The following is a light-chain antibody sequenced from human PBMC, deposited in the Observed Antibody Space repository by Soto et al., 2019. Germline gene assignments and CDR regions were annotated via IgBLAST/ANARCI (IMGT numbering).Light chain of an antibody. Sequence: IQMTQSPSSLSASVGDRVTITCRASQSISSYLNWYQQKPGKAPKLLIYDASNLETGVPSRFSGSGSGTDFTFTISSLQPEDIATYYCQQYDNLPFTFGQGTLPAVK. V-gene: IGKV1-33*01. J-gene: IGKJ5*01. CDR3: QQYDNLPFT. CDR1: QSISSY. CDR2: DAS.